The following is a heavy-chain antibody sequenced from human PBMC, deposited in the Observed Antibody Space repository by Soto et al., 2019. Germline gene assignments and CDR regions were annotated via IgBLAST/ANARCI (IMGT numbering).Heavy chain of an antibody. CDR2: ISRDSTYR. CDR1: GFSFSTYN. CDR3: ARDPYDFWSSPDY. V-gene: IGHV3-21*06. Sequence: GGSLRLSCAASGFSFSTYNMNWVRQAPGKGLEWVSSISRDSTYRYYADSMRGRFTISRDNAKNSVFLQLDSLRGDDTAVYYCARDPYDFWSSPDYWGQGT. J-gene: IGHJ4*02. D-gene: IGHD3-3*01.